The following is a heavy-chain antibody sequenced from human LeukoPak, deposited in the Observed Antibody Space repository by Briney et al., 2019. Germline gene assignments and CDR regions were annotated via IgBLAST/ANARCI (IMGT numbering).Heavy chain of an antibody. D-gene: IGHD5-12*01. CDR2: ISYDGSNK. J-gene: IGHJ4*02. V-gene: IGHV3-30-3*01. Sequence: PGGSLRLSCAASGFTFSSYAMHWVRQAPGKGLEWVAVISYDGSNKYYADSVKGRFTISRDDSKNTLYLQMNSLRADDTAVYYCARAVSSGYDFNYWGQGTLVTVSS. CDR1: GFTFSSYA. CDR3: ARAVSSGYDFNY.